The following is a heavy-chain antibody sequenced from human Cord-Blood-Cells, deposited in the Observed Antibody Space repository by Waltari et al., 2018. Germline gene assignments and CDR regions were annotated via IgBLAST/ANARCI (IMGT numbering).Heavy chain of an antibody. CDR2: INHSGST. J-gene: IGHJ4*02. Sequence: QVQLQQWGAGLLKPSETLSLTCAVYGGSFSGYYWSWIRQPPGKGLEWLGEINHSGSTNYNPALKSRVTISVDTSKNQFSLKLSSVTAADTAVDYCARFVVVPVTYYFDYWGQGTLVTVSS. D-gene: IGHD2-2*01. V-gene: IGHV4-34*01. CDR1: GGSFSGYY. CDR3: ARFVVVPVTYYFDY.